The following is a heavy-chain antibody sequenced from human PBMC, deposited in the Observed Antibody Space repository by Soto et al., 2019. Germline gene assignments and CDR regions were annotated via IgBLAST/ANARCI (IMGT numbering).Heavy chain of an antibody. CDR3: ARKDYDFLNLDS. V-gene: IGHV4-30-2*01. Sequence: PSETLSLTCAVSGGSISSGGYSWSWIRQPPGKGLEWIGYINHSGTINSNPSLKSRVTISVDTSKNQFSLKVNSVTAADTAMYYCARKDYDFLNLDSWGRGTLVTVSS. D-gene: IGHD3-9*01. CDR2: INHSGTI. J-gene: IGHJ4*02. CDR1: GGSISSGGYS.